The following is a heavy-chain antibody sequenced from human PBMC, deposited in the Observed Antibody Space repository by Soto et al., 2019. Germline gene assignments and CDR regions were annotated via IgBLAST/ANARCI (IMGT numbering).Heavy chain of an antibody. D-gene: IGHD3-3*01. CDR1: GFTVSSNY. J-gene: IGHJ6*02. CDR3: ARDRGRRDYDFWSGSRLVAPVKDYYYYGMDV. Sequence: VGSLRLSCAASGFTVSSNYMSWVRQAPGKGLEWVSVIYSGGSTYYADSVKGRFTISRDNSKNTLYLQMNSLRAEDTAVYYCARDRGRRDYDFWSGSRLVAPVKDYYYYGMDVWGQGTTVTVSS. V-gene: IGHV3-53*01. CDR2: IYSGGST.